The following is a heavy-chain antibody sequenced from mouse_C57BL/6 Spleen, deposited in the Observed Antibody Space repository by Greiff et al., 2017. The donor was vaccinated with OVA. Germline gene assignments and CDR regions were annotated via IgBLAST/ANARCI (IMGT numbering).Heavy chain of an antibody. CDR3: ARLGDDYDGY. J-gene: IGHJ2*01. Sequence: VKLVESGAELVKPGASVKISCKASGYAFSSYWMNWVKQRPGKGLEWIGQIYPGDGDTNYNGKFKGKATLTADKSSSTAYMQLSSLTSEDSAVYFCARLGDDYDGYWGQGTTLTVSS. V-gene: IGHV1-80*01. CDR2: IYPGDGDT. D-gene: IGHD2-4*01. CDR1: GYAFSSYW.